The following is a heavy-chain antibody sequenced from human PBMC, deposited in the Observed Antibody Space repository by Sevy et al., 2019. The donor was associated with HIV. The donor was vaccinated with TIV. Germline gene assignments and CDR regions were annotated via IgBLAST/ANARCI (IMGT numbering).Heavy chain of an antibody. CDR2: IIPIFGTA. J-gene: IGHJ6*02. CDR1: GGTFSSYA. V-gene: IGHV1-69*13. Sequence: ASVKVSCKASGGTFSSYAISWVRQAPGQVLESIGGIIPIFGTANYAQKFQGRVTITADESTSTAYMELSSLRSEDTAVYYCATTTVTTAGYYGMDVWGQGTTVTVSS. D-gene: IGHD4-4*01. CDR3: ATTTVTTAGYYGMDV.